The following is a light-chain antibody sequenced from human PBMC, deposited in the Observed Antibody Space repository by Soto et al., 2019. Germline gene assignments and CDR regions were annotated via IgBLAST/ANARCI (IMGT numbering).Light chain of an antibody. Sequence: QCVLTQPASVSGSPGQSITVSCTGTTSDVGGYNSVSWYQQHPGKVPKLMIYDVSNRPSGVSNRFSGSKSGNTASLTISGLQAEDEADYYCSSYTSSSTLVFGTGTRSPS. CDR1: TSDVGGYNS. CDR3: SSYTSSSTLV. V-gene: IGLV2-14*01. J-gene: IGLJ1*01. CDR2: DVS.